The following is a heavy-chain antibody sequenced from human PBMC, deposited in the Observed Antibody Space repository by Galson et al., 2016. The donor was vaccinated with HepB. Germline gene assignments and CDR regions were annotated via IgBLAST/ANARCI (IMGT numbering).Heavy chain of an antibody. CDR2: ISYNVWTT. CDR3: TREHLQRRTGLDL. J-gene: IGHJ4*02. Sequence: SLRLSCAASGFTFGSHVMHWVRQAPGKGLEYVSGISYNVWTTYYGTSVKGRFTISRDSSKDTLSPQLDSLRVEDTAVYYCTREHLQRRTGLDLWGRGTLVTVSS. D-gene: IGHD6-25*01. CDR1: GFTFGSHV. V-gene: IGHV3-64*01.